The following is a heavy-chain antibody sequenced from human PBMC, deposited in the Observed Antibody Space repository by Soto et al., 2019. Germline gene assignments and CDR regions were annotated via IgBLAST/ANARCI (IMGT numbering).Heavy chain of an antibody. Sequence: EVQLVESGGGLVQPGGSLRLSCAASGFMFSAYEMNWVRQAPGKGLEWGANIKQDGSEKWYVGSVKGRFTISRDNAKNSLYLQMNSLRDEDTAVYFCATGGKWLDFEYWGQGTLVTVSS. D-gene: IGHD6-19*01. J-gene: IGHJ4*02. CDR3: ATGGKWLDFEY. V-gene: IGHV3-7*05. CDR1: GFMFSAYE. CDR2: IKQDGSEK.